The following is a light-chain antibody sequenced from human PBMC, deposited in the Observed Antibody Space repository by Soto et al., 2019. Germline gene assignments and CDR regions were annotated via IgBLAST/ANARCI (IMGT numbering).Light chain of an antibody. CDR2: AAS. J-gene: IGKJ4*01. V-gene: IGKV1-39*01. Sequence: DIQMTQSPSSLSASVGARVSITCRASQSIVSSLNWYQQKPGEAPKLLIYAASSLQSGVPSRISGSRAGTDFTLTISSLQPEDFATYYCQQSYTTPLTFGGGTKVEIK. CDR3: QQSYTTPLT. CDR1: QSIVSS.